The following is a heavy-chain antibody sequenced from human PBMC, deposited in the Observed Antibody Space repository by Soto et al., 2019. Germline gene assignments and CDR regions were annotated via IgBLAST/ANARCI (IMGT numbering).Heavy chain of an antibody. Sequence: ASVKVSCKASGGTFSSYAISWVRQAPGQGLEWMGGIIPIFGTANYAQKFQGRVTITADKSTSTAYMELSSLRSEDTAVYYCARVNPLVVVPAAMGGWFDPWGQGTLVTVSS. CDR1: GGTFSSYA. CDR3: ARVNPLVVVPAAMGGWFDP. CDR2: IIPIFGTA. J-gene: IGHJ5*02. V-gene: IGHV1-69*06. D-gene: IGHD2-2*01.